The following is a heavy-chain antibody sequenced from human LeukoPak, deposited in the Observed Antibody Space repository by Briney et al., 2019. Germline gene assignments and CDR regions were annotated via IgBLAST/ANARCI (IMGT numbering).Heavy chain of an antibody. J-gene: IGHJ4*02. CDR1: GLTSSSSW. V-gene: IGHV3-7*01. CDR2: INPDGNKK. Sequence: GGSLRLSCAVSGLTSSSSWMDWVRQAPGKGLEWVASINPDGNKKYSADSVKGRFTISRDNAENSLYLQMNSLRVEDTAFYYCARGGAVAGTETYFFDYWGQGTLVTVSS. CDR3: ARGGAVAGTETYFFDY. D-gene: IGHD6-19*01.